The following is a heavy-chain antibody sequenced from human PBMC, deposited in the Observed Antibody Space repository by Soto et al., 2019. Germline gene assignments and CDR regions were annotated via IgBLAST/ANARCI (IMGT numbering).Heavy chain of an antibody. J-gene: IGHJ1*01. CDR1: GGSFSGYY. D-gene: IGHD5-12*01. Sequence: SETLSLTXAVYGGSFSGYYWSWIRQPPGKGLEWIGEINHSGSTNYNPSLKSRVTISVDTSKNQFSLKLSSVTAADTAVYYCARGRGRIKYFQHWGQGTLVTVSS. CDR3: ARGRGRIKYFQH. CDR2: INHSGST. V-gene: IGHV4-34*01.